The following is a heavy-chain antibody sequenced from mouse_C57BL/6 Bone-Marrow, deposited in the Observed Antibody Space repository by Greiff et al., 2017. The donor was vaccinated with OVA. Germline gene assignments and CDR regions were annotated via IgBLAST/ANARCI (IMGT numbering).Heavy chain of an antibody. CDR1: GYTFTSHW. J-gene: IGHJ2*01. D-gene: IGHD1-1*01. V-gene: IGHV1-56*01. Sequence: QFPLPPSFPSLLRPVASVQISCKAPGYTFTSHWMQWVRQRPGQGLEWIGEIFPGSGSTYYNEKFKGQATLTVDTSYSTAYMQLRSLTSEDSAVYFCARSSTTVVDIDYWGQGTTLTVSS. CDR2: IFPGSGST. CDR3: ARSSTTVVDIDY.